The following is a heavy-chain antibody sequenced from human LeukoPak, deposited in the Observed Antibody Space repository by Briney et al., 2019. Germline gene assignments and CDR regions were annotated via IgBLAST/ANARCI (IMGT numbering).Heavy chain of an antibody. Sequence: GGSLRLSCAASGFTFSDYSMNWVRQAPGKGLEWVSYLSGSSDAIYYADSVKGRFTISRDNAKNSLYLQMNSLRAEDTAVYYCARDKFGSGYFDYWGQGTLVTVSS. CDR2: LSGSSDAI. CDR1: GFTFSDYS. V-gene: IGHV3-48*01. J-gene: IGHJ4*02. D-gene: IGHD3-22*01. CDR3: ARDKFGSGYFDY.